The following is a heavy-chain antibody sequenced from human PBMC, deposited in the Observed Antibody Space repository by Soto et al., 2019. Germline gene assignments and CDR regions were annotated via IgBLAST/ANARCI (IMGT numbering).Heavy chain of an antibody. CDR2: INSDGSST. CDR3: GSDSITISTLVTFAMDV. V-gene: IGHV3-74*01. Sequence: GGSLRLSCAASGFTFSSYWMHWVRQAPGKGLVWVSRINSDGSSTSYADSVKGRFTISRDNAKNTLYLQMNSLRAEDTAVYYWGSDSITISTLVTFAMDVWLKGTT. J-gene: IGHJ6*03. CDR1: GFTFSSYW. D-gene: IGHD3-3*01.